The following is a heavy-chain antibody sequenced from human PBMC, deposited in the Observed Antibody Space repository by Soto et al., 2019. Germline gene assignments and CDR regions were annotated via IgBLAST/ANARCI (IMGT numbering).Heavy chain of an antibody. CDR2: IYPGDSDT. CDR1: GYSFTTYW. CDR3: ARQHKDYDILTGYYRGNWFDP. J-gene: IGHJ5*02. V-gene: IGHV5-51*01. Sequence: GESLKISCKGSGYSFTTYWIGWVRQMPGKGLEWMGIIYPGDSDTRYSPSFQGQVTISADKSISTAYLQWSSLKASDTAMYYCARQHKDYDILTGYYRGNWFDPWGQGTLVTVS. D-gene: IGHD3-9*01.